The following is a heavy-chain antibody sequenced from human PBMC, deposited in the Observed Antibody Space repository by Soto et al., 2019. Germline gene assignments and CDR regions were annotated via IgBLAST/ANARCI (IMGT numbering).Heavy chain of an antibody. CDR2: ISYDGSNK. V-gene: IGHV3-30-3*01. CDR1: GFTFSSYA. Sequence: GGSLRLSCAASGFTFSSYAMHWVRQAPGKGLEWVAVISYDGSNKYYADSVKGRFTISRDNSKNTLYLQMNSLRAEDTAVYYCARDLKSCSSTSCSDIDYWGQGTLVTVSS. J-gene: IGHJ4*02. D-gene: IGHD2-2*01. CDR3: ARDLKSCSSTSCSDIDY.